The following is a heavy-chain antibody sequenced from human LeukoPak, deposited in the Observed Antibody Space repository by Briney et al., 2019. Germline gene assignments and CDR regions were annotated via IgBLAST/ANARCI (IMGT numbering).Heavy chain of an antibody. V-gene: IGHV4-34*01. Sequence: PSETLSLTCAVYGGSFGGYYWSWIRQPPGKGLEWIGEINHSGGTNYNPSLKSRVTISVDTSKNQFSLKLSSVTAADTAVYYCASPSGYGMDVWGQGTTVTVSS. D-gene: IGHD6-6*01. CDR2: INHSGGT. J-gene: IGHJ6*02. CDR3: ASPSGYGMDV. CDR1: GGSFGGYY.